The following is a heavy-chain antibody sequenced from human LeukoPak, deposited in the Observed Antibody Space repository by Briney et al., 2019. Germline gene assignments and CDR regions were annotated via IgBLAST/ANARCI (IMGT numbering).Heavy chain of an antibody. CDR1: GGSISSYY. V-gene: IGHV4-59*01. Sequence: SEPLSLTCTVSGGSISSYYWSWIRQPPGKGLEWIGYIYYSGSTNYNPSLKSRVTISVDTSKNQFSLKLSSVTAADTAVYYCARENSGWFGGGYYYYGMDVWGQGTTVTVSS. J-gene: IGHJ6*02. CDR2: IYYSGST. D-gene: IGHD3-10*01. CDR3: ARENSGWFGGGYYYYGMDV.